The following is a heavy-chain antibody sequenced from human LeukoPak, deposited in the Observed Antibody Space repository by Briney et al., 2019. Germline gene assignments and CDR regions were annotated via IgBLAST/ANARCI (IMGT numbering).Heavy chain of an antibody. CDR2: IYYSGST. J-gene: IGHJ4*02. V-gene: IGHV4-59*06. D-gene: IGHD5-18*01. CDR3: ASKIQLWLRGSGYFDY. CDR1: GGSISSYY. Sequence: SETLSLTCTVSGGSISSYYWSWIRQPPGKGLEWIGYIYYSGSTYYNPSLKSRVTISVDTSKNQFSLKLSSVTAADTAVYYCASKIQLWLRGSGYFDYWGQGTLVTVSS.